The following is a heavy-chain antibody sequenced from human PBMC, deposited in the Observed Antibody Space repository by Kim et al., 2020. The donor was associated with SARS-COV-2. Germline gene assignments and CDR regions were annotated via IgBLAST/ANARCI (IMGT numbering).Heavy chain of an antibody. CDR1: GFTFSSYA. CDR2: ISSNGGST. J-gene: IGHJ6*02. Sequence: GGSLRLSCSASGFTFSSYAMHWVRQAPGKGLEYVSAISSNGGSTYYADSVKGRFTISRDNSKNTLYLQMSSLRAEDTAVYCCVRAFSSTRYGMDVWGQGTTVTVSS. V-gene: IGHV3-64D*06. CDR3: VRAFSSTRYGMDV. D-gene: IGHD2-2*01.